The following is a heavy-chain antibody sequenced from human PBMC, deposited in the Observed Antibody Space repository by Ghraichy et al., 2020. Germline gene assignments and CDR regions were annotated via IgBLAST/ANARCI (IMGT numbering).Heavy chain of an antibody. J-gene: IGHJ5*02. D-gene: IGHD1/OR15-1a*01. Sequence: GGSLRLSCAASGFTFSNAWMSWVRQAPGKGLEWIGRIKNKADGGTTDYAAPVKGRFTISRDDSKNTLYLQMNSLRTEDTAVYYCVTVKQPWGQGTLVTVSS. CDR1: GFTFSNAW. CDR2: IKNKADGGTT. CDR3: VTVKQP. V-gene: IGHV3-15*01.